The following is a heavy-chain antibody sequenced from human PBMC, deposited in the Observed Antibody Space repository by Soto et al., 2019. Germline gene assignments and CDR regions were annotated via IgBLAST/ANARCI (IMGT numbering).Heavy chain of an antibody. Sequence: QVQLQESGPGLVNPSGTLSLTCAVSGDSITSNNGWTWVRQPPGKGLEWIGEMYHSGNSNYNPSLKSRVTISVDKSKNQFSLKMTSVTAADTAVYYCARGGAWRFDPWGQGTLVTVSS. D-gene: IGHD3-10*01. CDR1: GDSITSNNG. J-gene: IGHJ5*02. CDR2: MYHSGNS. CDR3: ARGGAWRFDP. V-gene: IGHV4-4*02.